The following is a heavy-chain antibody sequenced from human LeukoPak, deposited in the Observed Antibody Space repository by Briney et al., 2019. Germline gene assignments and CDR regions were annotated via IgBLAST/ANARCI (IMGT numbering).Heavy chain of an antibody. CDR3: ARGPTIYDSSGYFGY. V-gene: IGHV4-34*01. D-gene: IGHD3-22*01. Sequence: KPSETLSLTCAVYGGSFSGYYWSWIRQPPGKGLEWIGEINHSGSTNYNPSLKSRVTISVDTSKNQFSLKLSSVTAADTAVYYCARGPTIYDSSGYFGYWGQGTLVTVPS. CDR2: INHSGST. J-gene: IGHJ4*02. CDR1: GGSFSGYY.